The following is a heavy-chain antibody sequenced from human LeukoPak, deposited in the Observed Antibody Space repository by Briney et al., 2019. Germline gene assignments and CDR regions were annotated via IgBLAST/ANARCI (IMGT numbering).Heavy chain of an antibody. CDR1: GGSISSGSYY. Sequence: PSETLSLTCTVSGGSISSGSYYWSWIRQPAGKGLEWIGYIHYSGSTSYNPSLKSRVTISVDTSKNQISLKVRSATAADTAVYYCARTTEDCSSTSCYQYWFDPWGQGTLVTVSS. J-gene: IGHJ5*02. CDR2: IHYSGST. D-gene: IGHD2-2*01. CDR3: ARTTEDCSSTSCYQYWFDP. V-gene: IGHV4-61*10.